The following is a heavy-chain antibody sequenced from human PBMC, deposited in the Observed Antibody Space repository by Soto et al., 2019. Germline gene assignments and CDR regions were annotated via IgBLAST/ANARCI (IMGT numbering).Heavy chain of an antibody. J-gene: IGHJ4*02. Sequence: PSETLSLTCTVSCGSISSGGYYWSWIRQHPEKGLEWIGHIYHSGNTYYNPSLKSRVTISVDTSKNQFSLKLSSVTAADTAVYYCARDASTSWHYLDYWGQGTLVTVSS. CDR3: ARDASTSWHYLDY. V-gene: IGHV4-31*03. CDR1: CGSISSGGYY. D-gene: IGHD6-13*01. CDR2: IYHSGNT.